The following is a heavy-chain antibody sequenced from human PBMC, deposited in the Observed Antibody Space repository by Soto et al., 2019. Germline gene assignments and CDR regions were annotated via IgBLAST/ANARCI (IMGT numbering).Heavy chain of an antibody. J-gene: IGHJ4*02. V-gene: IGHV4-30-4*01. CDR1: GGSISSGDYY. Sequence: SETLSLTCTVSGGSISSGDYYWSWFRQPPGKGLEWIGYIYYTGSAYYNPSLRSRVTMSVDTSKNQFSLKLNYVTAADTAVYYCARDVYDSSGHRYDYGGQGTQVTVS. CDR3: ARDVYDSSGHRYDY. CDR2: IYYTGSA. D-gene: IGHD3-22*01.